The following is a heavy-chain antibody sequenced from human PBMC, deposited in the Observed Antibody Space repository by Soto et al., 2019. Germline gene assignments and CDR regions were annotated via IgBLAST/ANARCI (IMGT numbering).Heavy chain of an antibody. V-gene: IGHV4-59*01. CDR2: IYYSGST. CDR1: GDSISSYY. J-gene: IGHJ5*02. CDR3: ARGVATIGP. Sequence: QVQLQESGPRLVNPSATLSLTCTVSGDSISSYYWTWIRQPPGKGLEWIGYIYYSGSTNYNPSLKSRVTISVDTSKNQFALKLTSVTAADTAVYYCARGVATIGPWGQGTLVTVSS. D-gene: IGHD5-12*01.